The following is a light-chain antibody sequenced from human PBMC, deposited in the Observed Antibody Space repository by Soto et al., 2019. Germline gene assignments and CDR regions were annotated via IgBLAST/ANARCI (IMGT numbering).Light chain of an antibody. CDR1: QSVSSNY. J-gene: IGKJ1*01. CDR2: GAS. V-gene: IGKV3-20*01. CDR3: QQYASAPLT. Sequence: EIVLTQSPGTLSLSPGERATLSCRASQSVSSNYLAWYQQMPGQAPRLLISGASSRASGIPDRFSASGSGTDFTLTISRLEPEDFAVYFCQQYASAPLTFGQGTKVDIK.